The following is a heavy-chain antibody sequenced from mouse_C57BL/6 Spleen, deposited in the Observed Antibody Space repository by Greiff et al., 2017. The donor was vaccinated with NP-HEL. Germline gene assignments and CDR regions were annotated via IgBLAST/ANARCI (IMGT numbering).Heavy chain of an antibody. CDR3: ARQGTGTKYFDV. Sequence: EVKLVESGGGLVQPGGSLKLSCAASGFTFSDYGMAWVRQAPRKGPEWVAFISNLAYSIYYADTVTGRFTISRENAKNTLYLEMSSLRSEDTAMYYCARQGTGTKYFDVWGTGTTVTVSS. D-gene: IGHD4-1*01. V-gene: IGHV5-15*01. CDR2: ISNLAYSI. CDR1: GFTFSDYG. J-gene: IGHJ1*03.